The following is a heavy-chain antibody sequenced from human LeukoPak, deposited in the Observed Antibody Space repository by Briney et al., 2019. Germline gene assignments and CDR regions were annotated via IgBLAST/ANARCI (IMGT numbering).Heavy chain of an antibody. CDR3: ARDKAHSYGRYFDP. J-gene: IGHJ5*02. CDR2: ISNGNT. CDR1: GGSISTYY. V-gene: IGHV4-59*01. Sequence: SESLSLTCSVAGGSISTYYWNWIRQTPGKGLEWIGHISNGNTDYNPSLKSRVTISVDTSKNQFSLRLTSVTAADTAVYYCARDKAHSYGRYFDPWGQGALVIVSS. D-gene: IGHD5-18*01.